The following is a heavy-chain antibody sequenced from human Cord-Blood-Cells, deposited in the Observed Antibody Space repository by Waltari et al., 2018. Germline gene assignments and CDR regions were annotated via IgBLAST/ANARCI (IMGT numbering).Heavy chain of an antibody. CDR1: GGTFSSYA. Sequence: QVQLVQSGAEVKKPGSSVQVSCKASGGTFSSYALSWVRQAPGQGLEWMGGIIPIFGTANYAQKFQGRVTITADESTSTAYMELSSLRSEDTAVYYCARGQGRDFWSGYDAFDIWGQGTMVTVSS. CDR3: ARGQGRDFWSGYDAFDI. D-gene: IGHD3-3*01. CDR2: IIPIFGTA. V-gene: IGHV1-69*12. J-gene: IGHJ3*02.